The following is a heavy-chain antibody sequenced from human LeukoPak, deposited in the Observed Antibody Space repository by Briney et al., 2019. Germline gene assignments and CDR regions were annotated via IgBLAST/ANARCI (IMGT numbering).Heavy chain of an antibody. CDR1: GFTFSSYS. CDR3: ARDSVYYYYMDV. Sequence: GGSLRLSCAASGFTFSSYSLNWVRQAPGKGLEWVSYISSSSSTIYYADSVKGRFTISRDNAKNSLYLQMNSLRDEDTAAYYCARDSVYYYYMDVWGKGTTVTVSS. CDR2: ISSSSSTI. V-gene: IGHV3-48*02. J-gene: IGHJ6*03.